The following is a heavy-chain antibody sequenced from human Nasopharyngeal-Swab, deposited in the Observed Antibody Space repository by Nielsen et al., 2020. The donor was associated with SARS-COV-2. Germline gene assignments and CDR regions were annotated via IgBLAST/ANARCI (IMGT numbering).Heavy chain of an antibody. CDR2: ISWNSGSI. V-gene: IGHV3-9*01. D-gene: IGHD6-19*01. CDR1: GFTFDDYA. J-gene: IGHJ4*02. Sequence: GGSLRLSCAASGFTFDDYAMHWVRQAPGKGLEWVSGISWNSGSIGYADSVKGRFTISRDNAKNSLYLQMNSLRAEDTALYYCAKLYSSGWYLGYWGQGTPVTVSS. CDR3: AKLYSSGWYLGY.